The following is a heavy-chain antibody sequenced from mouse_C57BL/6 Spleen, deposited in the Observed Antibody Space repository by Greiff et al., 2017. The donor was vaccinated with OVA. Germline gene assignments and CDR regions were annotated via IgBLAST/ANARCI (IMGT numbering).Heavy chain of an antibody. CDR2: INPYNGDT. Sequence: EVKLQESGPELVKPGDSVKISCKASGYSFTGYFMNWVMQSHGKSLEWIGRINPYNGDTFYNQKFKGKATLTVDKSSSTAHMELRSLTSEDSAVYYCARPYYGSGFAYWGQGTLVTVSA. D-gene: IGHD1-1*01. V-gene: IGHV1-20*01. CDR3: ARPYYGSGFAY. CDR1: GYSFTGYF. J-gene: IGHJ3*01.